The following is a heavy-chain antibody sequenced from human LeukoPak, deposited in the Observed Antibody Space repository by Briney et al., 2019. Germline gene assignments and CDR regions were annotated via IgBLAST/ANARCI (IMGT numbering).Heavy chain of an antibody. V-gene: IGHV1-2*02. CDR1: GYTFTGYN. D-gene: IGHD2-15*01. J-gene: IGHJ4*02. Sequence: ASVKVSCKASGYTFTGYNMHWVRQAPGQGLEWMGWIDPNSGGTNYAQKFQGRVTMTRDTSISTAYMELSSLRSDDTAVYYCARGRMGGGNDYWGQGTRSPSRQ. CDR3: ARGRMGGGNDY. CDR2: IDPNSGGT.